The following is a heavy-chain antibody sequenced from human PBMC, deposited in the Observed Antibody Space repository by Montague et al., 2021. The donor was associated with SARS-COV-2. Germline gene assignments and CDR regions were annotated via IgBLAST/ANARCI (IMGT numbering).Heavy chain of an antibody. CDR3: AGHSSTMVRGVVDYYGMDV. J-gene: IGHJ6*02. V-gene: IGHV4-39*01. CDR2: IYYSGST. Sequence: SETLSLTRTVSGGSISSSSYYWGWIRQPPGKGLEWIGSIYYSGSTYYNPSLKSRVTISVDTSKNQFSLKLSSVTAADTAVYYCAGHSSTMVRGVVDYYGMDVWGQGTTVTVSS. CDR1: GGSISSSSYY. D-gene: IGHD3-10*01.